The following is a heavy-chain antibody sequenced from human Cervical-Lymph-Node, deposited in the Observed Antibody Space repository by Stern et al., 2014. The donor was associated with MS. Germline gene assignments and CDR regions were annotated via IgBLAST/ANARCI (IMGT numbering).Heavy chain of an antibody. CDR2: IYAGGST. V-gene: IGHV3-66*01. D-gene: IGHD3-3*01. Sequence: VQLVQSGGGLVQPGGSLRLSCAVTGFTVSSNYMAWVRQAPGKGLEWVSIIYAGGSTYYADSMEGRSTISRDNSKNTLYLQLDSLRADDTAVYYCAGTIITPHYFDYWGQGTLVTVSS. J-gene: IGHJ4*02. CDR3: AGTIITPHYFDY. CDR1: GFTVSSNY.